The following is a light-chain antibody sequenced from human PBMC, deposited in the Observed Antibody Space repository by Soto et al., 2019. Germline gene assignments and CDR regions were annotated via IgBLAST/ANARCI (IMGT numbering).Light chain of an antibody. CDR1: QTVSIY. Sequence: DIQMTQSPSSLAASVGDRVTITCQASQTVSIYVNWYQQKPGRAPSLVMFTASTLPSGVPSRFSGSGSATDFTLTISSLQPEDFATYYCQQSYSTPYTFGQGTKVEIK. CDR2: TAS. V-gene: IGKV1-39*01. J-gene: IGKJ2*01. CDR3: QQSYSTPYT.